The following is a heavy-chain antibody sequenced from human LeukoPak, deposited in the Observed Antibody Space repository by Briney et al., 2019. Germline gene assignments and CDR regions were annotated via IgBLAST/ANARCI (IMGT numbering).Heavy chain of an antibody. Sequence: PSETLSLTCAVYGGSFSGYYWSWIRQPPEKGLEWIGEINHSGSTNYNPSLKSRVTISADTSKNQFSLKLSSVTAADTAVYYCARGVRGVVPAAIGPYWGQGTLVTVSS. CDR1: GGSFSGYY. V-gene: IGHV4-34*01. CDR2: INHSGST. D-gene: IGHD2-2*01. J-gene: IGHJ4*02. CDR3: ARGVRGVVPAAIGPY.